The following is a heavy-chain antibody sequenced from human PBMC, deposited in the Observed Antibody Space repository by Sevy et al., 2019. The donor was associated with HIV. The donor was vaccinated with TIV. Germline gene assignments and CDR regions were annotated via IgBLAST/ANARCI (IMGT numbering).Heavy chain of an antibody. J-gene: IGHJ3*02. CDR2: ISGDGRTI. CDR1: EFAFSDYS. CDR3: ARDTFSEGWYNCGIDN. D-gene: IGHD1-1*01. Sequence: GGSLRLSCEGSEFAFSDYSMNWVRQAPGRGLEWLSYISGDGRTIYYAESVKGRFTISRDNAKNSLFLQMSSLRDEDTAMYFYARDTFSEGWYNCGIDNWGPGTMVTVSS. V-gene: IGHV3-48*02.